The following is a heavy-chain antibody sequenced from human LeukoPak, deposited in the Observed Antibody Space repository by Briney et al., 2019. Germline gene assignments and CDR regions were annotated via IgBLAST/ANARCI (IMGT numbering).Heavy chain of an antibody. CDR2: ISSRSSYI. D-gene: IGHD3-10*01. V-gene: IGHV3-21*01. CDR1: GFTFSSYS. CDR3: ARDYEGSGSYSPFDY. Sequence: GGSLRLSCAASGFTFSSYSMNWVRQAPGKGLEWVSSISSRSSYIYYADSVKGRFTISRDNAKNSLYLQMNSLRAEDTAVYYCARDYEGSGSYSPFDYWGQGTLVTVSS. J-gene: IGHJ4*02.